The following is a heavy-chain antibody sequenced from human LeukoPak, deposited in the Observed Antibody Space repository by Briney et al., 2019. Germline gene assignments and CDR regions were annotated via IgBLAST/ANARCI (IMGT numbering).Heavy chain of an antibody. CDR3: ATLMVRGAGGDY. D-gene: IGHD3-10*01. Sequence: GGSLRLSCAASGFTFSSYSMNWVRQAPGKGLEWVSAISGSGGSTYYADSVKGRFTISRDNSKNTLYLQMNSLRAEDTAVYYCATLMVRGAGGDYWGQGTLVTVSS. J-gene: IGHJ4*02. V-gene: IGHV3-23*01. CDR1: GFTFSSYS. CDR2: ISGSGGST.